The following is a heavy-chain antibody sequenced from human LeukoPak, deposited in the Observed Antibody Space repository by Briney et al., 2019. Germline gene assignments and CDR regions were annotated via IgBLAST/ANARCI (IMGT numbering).Heavy chain of an antibody. J-gene: IGHJ4*02. CDR3: ARRPPFRLTMVRAYDY. V-gene: IGHV1-8*01. CDR2: MNPNSGNT. Sequence: ASVKVSCKASGYTFTSYDINWVRQATGQGLEWMGWMNPNSGNTGYAQKFQGRVTMTRNTSISTAYMELSSLRSEDTAVYYCARRPPFRLTMVRAYDYWGPGTLVTVSS. CDR1: GYTFTSYD. D-gene: IGHD3-10*01.